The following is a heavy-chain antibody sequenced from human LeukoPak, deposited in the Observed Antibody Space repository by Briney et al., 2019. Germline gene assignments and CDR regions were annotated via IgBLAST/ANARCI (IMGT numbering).Heavy chain of an antibody. Sequence: ASVKVSCKASGYTFTSYDINWVRQATGQGLEWMGWMNPNSGNTGYAQKFQGRVTITRNTSISTAYMELSSLRSEDTAVYYCARGQRYSSSWSIDYWGQGTLVTVSS. V-gene: IGHV1-8*03. J-gene: IGHJ4*02. CDR2: MNPNSGNT. D-gene: IGHD6-13*01. CDR1: GYTFTSYD. CDR3: ARGQRYSSSWSIDY.